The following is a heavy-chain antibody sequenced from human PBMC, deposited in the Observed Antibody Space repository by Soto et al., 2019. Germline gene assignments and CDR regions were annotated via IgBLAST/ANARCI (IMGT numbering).Heavy chain of an antibody. CDR1: GFTFSSYW. J-gene: IGHJ4*02. CDR3: ARDYYDSSGLGCFDY. D-gene: IGHD3-22*01. CDR2: INSDGSST. V-gene: IGHV3-74*01. Sequence: GGSLRLSCAASGFTFSSYWMHWVRQAPGKGLVWVSRINSDGSSTSYADSVKGRFTISRDNAKNTLYLQMNSLRAEDTAVYYCARDYYDSSGLGCFDYWGQGTLVTVSS.